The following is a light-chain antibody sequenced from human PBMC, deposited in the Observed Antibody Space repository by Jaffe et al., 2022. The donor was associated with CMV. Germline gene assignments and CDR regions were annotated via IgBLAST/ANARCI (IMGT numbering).Light chain of an antibody. CDR2: ENN. Sequence: SVLTQPPSVSAAPGQKVTISCSGSSSNIGNNYVSWYQQLPGTAPKLLIYENNKRPSEIPDRFSGSKSGTSATLGITGLQTGDQADYYCGAWDGSLSAVIFGGGTKLTVL. CDR1: SSNIGNNY. V-gene: IGLV1-51*02. CDR3: GAWDGSLSAVI. J-gene: IGLJ2*01.